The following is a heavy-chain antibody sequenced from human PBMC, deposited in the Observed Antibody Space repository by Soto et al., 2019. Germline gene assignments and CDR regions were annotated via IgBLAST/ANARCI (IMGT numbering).Heavy chain of an antibody. CDR1: GGSISSSSYY. Sequence: LSLTCTVSGGSISSSSYYWGWIRQPPGKGLEWLGSIFYSGSTFYNPALKSRVTFSVDTSKNHFSLKLSSVTAADTAVYYCARHKTTMLTVVSAFDPWGQGTRVTVSS. CDR3: ARHKTTMLTVVSAFDP. D-gene: IGHD3-22*01. CDR2: IFYSGST. J-gene: IGHJ5*02. V-gene: IGHV4-39*02.